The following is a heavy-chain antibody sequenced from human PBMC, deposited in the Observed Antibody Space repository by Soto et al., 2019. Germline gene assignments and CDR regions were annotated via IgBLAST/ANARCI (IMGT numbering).Heavy chain of an antibody. Sequence: QVQLVQSGAEVKKPGSSVKVSCKASGGTFSSYAISWVRQAPGQGLEWMGGIIPIFGTANYAQKFQGRVTITADESTSTDYMELSSLRSEDTAVYYCARDRDCISTSCYFSSYYGMDVWGQGTTVTVSS. D-gene: IGHD2-2*01. CDR3: ARDRDCISTSCYFSSYYGMDV. J-gene: IGHJ6*02. CDR2: IIPIFGTA. V-gene: IGHV1-69*12. CDR1: GGTFSSYA.